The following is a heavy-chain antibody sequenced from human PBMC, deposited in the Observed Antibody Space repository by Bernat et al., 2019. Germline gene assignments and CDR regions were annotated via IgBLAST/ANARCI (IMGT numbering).Heavy chain of an antibody. Sequence: QVQLVESGGGVVQPGRSLRLSCAASGFTFSSYAMHWVRQAPGKGLEWVAVISCDGSNKYYADSVKGRFTISRDNSKNTLYLQMNSLRAEDTAVYYCAREWGKWELLFWFDPWGQGTLVTVSS. CDR3: AREWGKWELLFWFDP. V-gene: IGHV3-30-3*01. CDR2: ISCDGSNK. CDR1: GFTFSSYA. D-gene: IGHD1-26*01. J-gene: IGHJ5*02.